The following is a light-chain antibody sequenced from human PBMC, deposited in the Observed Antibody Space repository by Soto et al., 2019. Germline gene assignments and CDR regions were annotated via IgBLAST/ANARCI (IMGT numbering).Light chain of an antibody. J-gene: IGKJ2*01. CDR3: QQRSSWPYT. Sequence: EIVLTQSPATLSLSPGERATLSCRASQSGSSDLAWYQQKPGQAPRLLIYDASSRATGIPARFSGSGSGTDFTLTISSLYPEDFEVYYCQQRSSWPYTFGQGTKVEIK. CDR2: DAS. CDR1: QSGSSD. V-gene: IGKV3-11*01.